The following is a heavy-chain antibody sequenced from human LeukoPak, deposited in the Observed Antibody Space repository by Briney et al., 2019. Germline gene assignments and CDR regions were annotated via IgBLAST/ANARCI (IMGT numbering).Heavy chain of an antibody. J-gene: IGHJ6*03. Sequence: ASVKVSCKASGYTFTDYYVHWVRQAPGQGLEWMGWINPYSGGTNYVQRFQGRITMTRDTSISTAYMEMSRLTSDDTAVYYCARAGTVSGSYLGHYYFYMDVWGKGTTVTISS. CDR2: INPYSGGT. D-gene: IGHD1-26*01. V-gene: IGHV1-2*02. CDR3: ARAGTVSGSYLGHYYFYMDV. CDR1: GYTFTDYY.